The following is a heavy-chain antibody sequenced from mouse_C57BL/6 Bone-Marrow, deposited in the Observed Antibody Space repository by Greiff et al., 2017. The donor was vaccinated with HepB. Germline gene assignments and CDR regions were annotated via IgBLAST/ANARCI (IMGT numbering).Heavy chain of an antibody. V-gene: IGHV1-15*01. D-gene: IGHD1-2*01. CDR1: GYTFTDYE. J-gene: IGHJ2*01. CDR3: TRDYGDFDY. CDR2: IDPETGGT. Sequence: QVQLQQSGAELVRPGASVTLSCKASGYTFTDYEMHWVKQTPVHGLEWIGAIDPETGGTAYNHKFKGKAILTADKSSSTAYMELRSLTSEDSAVYYCTRDYGDFDYWGQGTTLTVSS.